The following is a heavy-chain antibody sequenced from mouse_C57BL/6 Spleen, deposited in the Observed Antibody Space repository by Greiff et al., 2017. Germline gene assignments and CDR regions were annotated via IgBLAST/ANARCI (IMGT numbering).Heavy chain of an antibody. CDR3: ARYAMDY. Sequence: QVQLKQSGAELARPGASVKMSCKASGYTFTSYTMHLVKQRPEQGLEWIIYIKPSSGYTKYNQKFKDKATLTADKSSSTAYMELSSLTSEDSAVYYCARYAMDYWGQGTSVTVSS. CDR1: GYTFTSYT. CDR2: IKPSSGYT. J-gene: IGHJ4*01. V-gene: IGHV1-4*01.